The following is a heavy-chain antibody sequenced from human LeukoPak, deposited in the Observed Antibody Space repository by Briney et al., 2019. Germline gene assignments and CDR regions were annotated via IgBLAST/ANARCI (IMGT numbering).Heavy chain of an antibody. D-gene: IGHD5-18*01. J-gene: IGHJ6*03. CDR2: IQYDGRNT. CDR1: GFTFSSCG. V-gene: IGHV3-30*02. CDR3: AKAAGSYDYYYYMDV. Sequence: PGGSLRLSCAASGFTFSSCGMHWVRQAPGKGLEWVTFIQYDGRNTYYTDSVTGRFTISRDNSENTLYLQMNTLRPEDTAVYYRAKAAGSYDYYYYMDVWGKGTTVTVSS.